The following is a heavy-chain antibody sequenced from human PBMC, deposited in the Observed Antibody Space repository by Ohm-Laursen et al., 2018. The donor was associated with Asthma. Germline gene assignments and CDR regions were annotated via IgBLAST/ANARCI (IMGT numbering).Heavy chain of an antibody. CDR3: ARDNWGNFANDAFDI. CDR1: GYTFSRYS. Sequence: SLRLSCAASGYTFSRYSIHWVRQIPGKGLEWVASISTASSFIYYADSVRGRFTTSRDNARNSVYLQMNSLRAEDTALYYCARDNWGNFANDAFDIWGQGTLVTVSS. V-gene: IGHV3-21*01. D-gene: IGHD7-27*01. CDR2: ISTASSFI. J-gene: IGHJ3*02.